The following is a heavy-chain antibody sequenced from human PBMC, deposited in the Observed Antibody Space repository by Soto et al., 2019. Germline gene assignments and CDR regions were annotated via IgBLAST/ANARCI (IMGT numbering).Heavy chain of an antibody. CDR1: GGTFSSYT. CDR3: AISQGYDFWSGYLHDY. Sequence: QVQLVQSGAEVKKPGSSVKVSCKAAGGTFSSYTISWLRQAPGQGLEWMGRIIPILGIANYEQKFQGRVTITADKSTITAYMGLSSLRSEDTAVYYCAISQGYDFWSGYLHDYWGQGTLVTVSS. J-gene: IGHJ4*02. CDR2: IIPILGIA. D-gene: IGHD3-3*01. V-gene: IGHV1-69*02.